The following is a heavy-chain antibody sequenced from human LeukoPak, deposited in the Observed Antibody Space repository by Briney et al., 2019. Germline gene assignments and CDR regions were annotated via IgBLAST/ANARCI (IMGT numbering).Heavy chain of an antibody. J-gene: IGHJ4*02. CDR2: INPNSGGT. CDR3: ATTPGDSSGYYYVLDY. CDR1: GYTFTGYY. V-gene: IGHV1-2*02. D-gene: IGHD3-22*01. Sequence: EASVKVSCKASGYTFTGYYMHWVRQAPGQGLEWMGWINPNSGGTNYAQKFQGRVTMTRDTSISTAYMELSRLRSEDTAVYYCATTPGDSSGYYYVLDYWGQGTLVTVSS.